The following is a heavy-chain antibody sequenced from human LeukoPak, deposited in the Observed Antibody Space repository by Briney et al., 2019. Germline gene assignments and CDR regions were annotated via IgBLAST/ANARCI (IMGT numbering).Heavy chain of an antibody. CDR2: IYSGGST. CDR1: GLTASSNY. Sequence: GGSLRFSCEASGLTASSNYMSWVGQAPGKGLEWVSVIYSGGSTYYADSVKGRFTISRDNSQNTLYLQMSSLRVEDTAVYYCARETSSYAYFNYWGQGTLVTVSS. J-gene: IGHJ4*02. V-gene: IGHV3-53*01. D-gene: IGHD5-18*01. CDR3: ARETSSYAYFNY.